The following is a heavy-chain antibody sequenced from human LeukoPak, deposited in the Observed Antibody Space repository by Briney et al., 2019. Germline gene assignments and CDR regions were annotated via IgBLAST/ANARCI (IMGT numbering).Heavy chain of an antibody. CDR2: IYPGDSDT. J-gene: IGHJ6*02. D-gene: IGHD3-16*01. V-gene: IGHV5-51*01. Sequence: GESLKISCKGSGYNFTSHWIAWVRQMPGKGLEWMGIIYPGDSDTRYSPSFQGQVTISADKSISTAYLQWSSLKASDTAMYYCARHGTGDYYYYYYGMDVWGQGTTVTVSS. CDR1: GYNFTSHW. CDR3: ARHGTGDYYYYYYGMDV.